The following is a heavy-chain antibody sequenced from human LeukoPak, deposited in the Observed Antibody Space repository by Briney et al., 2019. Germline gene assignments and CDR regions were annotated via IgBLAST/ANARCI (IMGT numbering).Heavy chain of an antibody. CDR1: GFTFSSYA. D-gene: IGHD1-26*01. CDR3: AEVIGSGSYYRESAFDI. J-gene: IGHJ3*02. V-gene: IGHV3-23*01. Sequence: PGGSLRLSCAASGFTFSSYAMSWVRQAPGKGLEWVSAISGSGGSTYYADSVKGRFTISRDNSKNTLYLQMNSLRAEDTAVYYCAEVIGSGSYYRESAFDIWGQGTMVTVSS. CDR2: ISGSGGST.